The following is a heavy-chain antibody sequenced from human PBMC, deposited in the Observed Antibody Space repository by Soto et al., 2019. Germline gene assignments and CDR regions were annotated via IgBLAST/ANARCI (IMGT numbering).Heavy chain of an antibody. J-gene: IGHJ6*02. D-gene: IGHD6-13*01. V-gene: IGHV3-21*06. CDR1: GFTFSSYS. CDR2: ISSSSSYI. CDR3: ARDGEDSSSWYRNYYYYGMDV. Sequence: EVQLVESGGGLVKPGGSLRLSCAASGFTFSSYSMNWVLQAPGKGLEWVSSISSSSSYIYYEDSVKGRFTISRDNAKNAMYLQMNRLRAEDTAVYYCARDGEDSSSWYRNYYYYGMDVWGQGTTVTVSS.